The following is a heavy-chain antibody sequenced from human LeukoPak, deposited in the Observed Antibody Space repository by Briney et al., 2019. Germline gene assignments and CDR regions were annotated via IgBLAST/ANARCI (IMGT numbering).Heavy chain of an antibody. CDR1: GYTFTGYY. CDR2: INPNSGGT. J-gene: IGHJ4*02. V-gene: IGHV1-2*04. CDR3: ARDLHYDILTGYTGGYYLDY. D-gene: IGHD3-9*01. Sequence: SVKVSCKASGYTFTGYYMHWVRQAPGQGLEWMGWINPNSGGTNYAQKFQGWVTMTRDTSISTAYMELSRPRSDDTAVYYCARDLHYDILTGYTGGYYLDYWGQGTLVTVSS.